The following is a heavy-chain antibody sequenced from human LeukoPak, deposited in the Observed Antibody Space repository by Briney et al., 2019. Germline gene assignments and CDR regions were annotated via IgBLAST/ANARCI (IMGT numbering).Heavy chain of an antibody. CDR2: IYYSGST. J-gene: IGHJ6*02. D-gene: IGHD3-10*01. CDR3: ARHIYYYGSGSYLHLDYGMDV. CDR1: GGSISSCY. V-gene: IGHV4-59*01. Sequence: SETLSLTCTVSGGSISSCYWSWIRQPPGKGLEWIGYIYYSGSTNYNPSLKSRVTISVDTSKNQFSLKLSSVTAADTAVYYCARHIYYYGSGSYLHLDYGMDVWGQGTTVTVSS.